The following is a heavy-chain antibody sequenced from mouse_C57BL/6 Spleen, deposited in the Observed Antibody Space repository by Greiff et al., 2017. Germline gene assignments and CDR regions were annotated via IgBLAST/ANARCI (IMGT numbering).Heavy chain of an antibody. V-gene: IGHV3-6*01. D-gene: IGHD1-1*01. CDR2: ISYDGSN. Sequence: DVKLVESGPGLVKPSQSLSLTCSVTGYSITSGYYWNWIRQFPGNKLEWMGYISYDGSNNYNPSLKNRISITRDTSKNQFFLKLNSVTTEDTATYYCAREYYGLDYWGQGTTLTVSS. CDR1: GYSITSGYY. J-gene: IGHJ2*01. CDR3: AREYYGLDY.